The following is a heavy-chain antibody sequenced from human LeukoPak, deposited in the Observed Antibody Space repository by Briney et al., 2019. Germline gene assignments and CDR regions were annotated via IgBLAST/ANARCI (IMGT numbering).Heavy chain of an antibody. D-gene: IGHD3-10*01. CDR1: DGSISSSSYY. Sequence: SETLSLTCTVSDGSISSSSYYWGWIRQPPGKGLEWIGSIYHSGSTYYNPSLKSRVTISVDTSKNQFSLKLSSVTAADTAVYYCARGGGPTAMVNRPYYGSGLGDFDYWGQGTLVTVSS. J-gene: IGHJ4*02. CDR3: ARGGGPTAMVNRPYYGSGLGDFDY. CDR2: IYHSGST. V-gene: IGHV4-39*07.